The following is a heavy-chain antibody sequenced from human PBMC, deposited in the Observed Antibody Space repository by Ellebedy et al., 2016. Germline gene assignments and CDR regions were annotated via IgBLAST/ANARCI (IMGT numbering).Heavy chain of an antibody. V-gene: IGHV5-51*01. Sequence: GESLKISXKVSGYRFTNNWIGWVRQMPGKGLEWMGITYPGDSDTRYSPSFQGQVTISADKSISTAYLQWSSLKASDTAMYYCARRRYDSGGPAFDYWGQGTLVTVSS. CDR1: GYRFTNNW. D-gene: IGHD3-22*01. J-gene: IGHJ4*02. CDR3: ARRRYDSGGPAFDY. CDR2: TYPGDSDT.